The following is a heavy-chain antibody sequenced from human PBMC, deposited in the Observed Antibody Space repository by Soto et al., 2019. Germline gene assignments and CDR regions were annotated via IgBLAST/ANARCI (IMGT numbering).Heavy chain of an antibody. J-gene: IGHJ5*02. CDR3: ARADPSSSSWYRWFDP. Sequence: QLQLQESGPGLVKPSETLSLTCTVSGGSISSSSYYWGWIRQPPGKGLEWIGSIYYSGSTYYNPSLKSRVTISVDTSKNQFSLKLSSVTAADTAVYYCARADPSSSSWYRWFDPWGQGTLVTVSS. V-gene: IGHV4-39*01. CDR2: IYYSGST. D-gene: IGHD6-13*01. CDR1: GGSISSSSYY.